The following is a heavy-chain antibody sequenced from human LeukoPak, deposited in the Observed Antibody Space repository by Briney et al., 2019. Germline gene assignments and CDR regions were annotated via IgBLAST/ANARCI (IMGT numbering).Heavy chain of an antibody. CDR1: TGSFSGDY. CDR3: TRGRRQLAPGDY. D-gene: IGHD6-13*01. CDR2: IDQSGTT. J-gene: IGHJ4*02. V-gene: IGHV4-34*01. Sequence: PSETLSLTCAVYTGSFSGDYWSWIRQPPGKGLEWIGEIDQSGTTNYNPSLKSRPTLSIDTSRNQFSLKLSSVTAADTAVYYCTRGRRQLAPGDYWGQGALVTISS.